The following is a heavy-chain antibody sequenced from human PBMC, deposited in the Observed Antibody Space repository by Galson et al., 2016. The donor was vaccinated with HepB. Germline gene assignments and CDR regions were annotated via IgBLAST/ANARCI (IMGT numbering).Heavy chain of an antibody. Sequence: SVKVSCKASGYSFTNYAIHWVRQAPGEGPEWMGRLNGVDGNTQFSQKFQGRLTITRDTSATTVYMELSSLTSEDSAVYYCARDRGGMTVAHHFEHWGQGTLVTVSS. V-gene: IGHV1-3*01. CDR1: GYSFTNYA. CDR3: ARDRGGMTVAHHFEH. J-gene: IGHJ4*02. D-gene: IGHD4/OR15-4a*01. CDR2: LNGVDGNT.